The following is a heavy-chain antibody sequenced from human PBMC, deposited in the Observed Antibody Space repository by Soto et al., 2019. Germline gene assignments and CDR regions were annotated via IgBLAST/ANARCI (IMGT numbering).Heavy chain of an antibody. J-gene: IGHJ5*02. D-gene: IGHD3-9*01. CDR1: GYTFTSYA. CDR2: INAGNGNT. Sequence: ASVKVSCKASGYTFTSYAMHWVRQAPGQRLEWMGWINAGNGNTKYSQKFQGRVTITRDTSASTAYMELSSLRSEDTAVYYCARGGDYDILTGYYNHWFDPWGQGTLVTVSS. V-gene: IGHV1-3*01. CDR3: ARGGDYDILTGYYNHWFDP.